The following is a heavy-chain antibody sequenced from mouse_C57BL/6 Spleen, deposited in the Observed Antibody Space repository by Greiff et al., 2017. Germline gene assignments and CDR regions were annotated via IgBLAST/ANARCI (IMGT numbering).Heavy chain of an antibody. D-gene: IGHD1-1*01. CDR2: IYPSDSET. V-gene: IGHV1-61*01. Sequence: QVQLQQPGAELVRPGSSVKLSCKASGYTFTSYWMDWVKQRPGQGLEWIGNIYPSDSETHYNQKFKDKATLTVDKSSSTAYMQLSSLTSEDSAVYYCAREENYYGSTWYFDVWGTGTTVTVSS. CDR3: AREENYYGSTWYFDV. J-gene: IGHJ1*03. CDR1: GYTFTSYW.